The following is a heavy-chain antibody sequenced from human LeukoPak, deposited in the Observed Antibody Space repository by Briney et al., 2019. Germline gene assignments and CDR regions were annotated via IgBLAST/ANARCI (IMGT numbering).Heavy chain of an antibody. CDR1: GFTFSTAW. V-gene: IGHV3-74*01. D-gene: IGHD3-10*01. CDR3: VRDLPRTSGP. CDR2: INGDGRRI. Sequence: GGSLRLSCVASGFTFSTAWMHWARQTPGKGLVWVSHINGDGRRISYADDVKGRFTTSRDNAKNTLYLQMNSLRVEDTAVYYCVRDLPRTSGPWGQGTLVTVSS. J-gene: IGHJ5*02.